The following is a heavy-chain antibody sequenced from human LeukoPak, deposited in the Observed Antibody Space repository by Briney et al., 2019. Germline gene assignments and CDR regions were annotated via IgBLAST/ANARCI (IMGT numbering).Heavy chain of an antibody. CDR1: GFTFSSYT. CDR3: AKDPYYDSSGYYDD. V-gene: IGHV3-23*01. CDR2: ISGSDGST. J-gene: IGHJ4*02. D-gene: IGHD3-22*01. Sequence: PGGSLRLSCAASGFTFSSYTMGWVRQAPGKGLEWVSAISGSDGSTHYAESVKGRFTVSRDNSKSTLYLQMNSLRAEDTAVYYCAKDPYYDSSGYYDDWGQGTLVTVSS.